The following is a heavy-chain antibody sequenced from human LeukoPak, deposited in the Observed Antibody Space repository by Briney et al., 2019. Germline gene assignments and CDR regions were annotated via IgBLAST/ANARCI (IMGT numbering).Heavy chain of an antibody. Sequence: GGSLRLSCAASGFAFSNYGIYWVRQAPGKGLEWVAVISNDASDKHYADSVKGRFTISRDNSKNTLYLQMNSLRTEDTALYYCANTVGVTAFLAYWGQGTLVTVSS. CDR2: ISNDASDK. J-gene: IGHJ4*02. CDR1: GFAFSNYG. CDR3: ANTVGVTAFLAY. D-gene: IGHD2-21*02. V-gene: IGHV3-30*18.